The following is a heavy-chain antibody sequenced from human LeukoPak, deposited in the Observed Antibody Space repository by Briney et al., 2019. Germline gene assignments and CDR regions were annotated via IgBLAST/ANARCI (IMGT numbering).Heavy chain of an antibody. J-gene: IGHJ4*02. V-gene: IGHV3-23*01. Sequence: GGSLRLSCAVSGITLSNYGMSWVRQAPGKGLEWVAGISDSGGRTNYADSVKGRFTISRDNPKNTLYLQMNSLRVEDTAVYFCAKRGVVIRVILGGFHKEAYYFDSWGQGALVTVSS. CDR1: GITLSNYG. CDR3: AKRGVVIRVILGGFHKEAYYFDS. D-gene: IGHD3-22*01. CDR2: ISDSGGRT.